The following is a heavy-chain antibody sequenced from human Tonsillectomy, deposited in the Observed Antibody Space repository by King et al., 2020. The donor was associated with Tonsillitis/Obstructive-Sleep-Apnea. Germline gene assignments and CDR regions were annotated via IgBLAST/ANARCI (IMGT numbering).Heavy chain of an antibody. CDR1: GGSLSTSSYY. CDR2: IYYSGST. CDR3: ARHLWGGSGNHFDC. Sequence: QLQESGPGLVKPSETLSLTRTVSGGSLSTSSYYWGWIRRPPGKGAGWIGGIYYSGSTHYNPSLKSRVSISVDTSKNQFSLKLSSVAAADTAVYYCARHLWGGSGNHFDCWGQGALVTVSS. D-gene: IGHD3-16*01. J-gene: IGHJ4*02. V-gene: IGHV4-39*01.